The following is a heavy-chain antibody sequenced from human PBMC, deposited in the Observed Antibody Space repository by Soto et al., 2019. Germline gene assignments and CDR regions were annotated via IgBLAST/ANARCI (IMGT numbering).Heavy chain of an antibody. V-gene: IGHV5-10-1*01. J-gene: IGHJ4*02. D-gene: IGHD6-13*01. Sequence: GESLKISCKGSGYSFTSYWISWVRQMPGKGLEWMGRIDPSDSYTNYSPSFQGHVTISADKSISTAYLQWSSLKASDTAMYYCARHPGIAAAGANLFDYWGRGTLVTAPQ. CDR1: GYSFTSYW. CDR3: ARHPGIAAAGANLFDY. CDR2: IDPSDSYT.